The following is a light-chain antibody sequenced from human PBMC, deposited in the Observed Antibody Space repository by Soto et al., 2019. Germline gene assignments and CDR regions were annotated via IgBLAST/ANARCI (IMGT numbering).Light chain of an antibody. J-gene: IGKJ2*01. V-gene: IGKV3-11*01. Sequence: EIVLTQSPATLSLSPGEIATLSCRASQSVNDYLAWYQRKPGQAPRLLIYGASNRATGIPVRFSGSGSGTDFTLTISSLEPEDFAVYYCQHRGRWPRTFGQGTKLEIK. CDR1: QSVNDY. CDR2: GAS. CDR3: QHRGRWPRT.